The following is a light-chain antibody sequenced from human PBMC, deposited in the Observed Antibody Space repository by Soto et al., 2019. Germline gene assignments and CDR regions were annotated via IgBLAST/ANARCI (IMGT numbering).Light chain of an antibody. V-gene: IGLV2-14*01. CDR1: SSDVGGYNY. J-gene: IGLJ1*01. Sequence: QSVLTQPASVSGSPGQSITISCTGTSSDVGGYNYVSWYQQHPGKAPKLMIYDVSDRPSGVSNRFSGSKFGNTASLTISGLQAGDEADYYCCSYTSSSSYVFGTGTKVTVL. CDR3: CSYTSSSSYV. CDR2: DVS.